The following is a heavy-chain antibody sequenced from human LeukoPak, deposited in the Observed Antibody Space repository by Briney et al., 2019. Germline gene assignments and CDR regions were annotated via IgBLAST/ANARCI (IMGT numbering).Heavy chain of an antibody. J-gene: IGHJ4*02. CDR3: TGYCSSTSCSIDY. Sequence: GGSLRLSCVASGFTFSNAWKSWVRQAPGKGLEWVGRIKSKYDGGTTDYAAPVKGRFTISRDDSKSIAYLQMNSLKTEDTAVYYCTGYCSSTSCSIDYWGQGTLVTVSS. CDR1: GFTFSNAW. D-gene: IGHD2-2*01. V-gene: IGHV3-15*01. CDR2: IKSKYDGGTT.